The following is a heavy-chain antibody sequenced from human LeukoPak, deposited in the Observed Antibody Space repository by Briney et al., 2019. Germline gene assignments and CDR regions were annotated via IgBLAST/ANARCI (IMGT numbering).Heavy chain of an antibody. CDR3: ARHDIGYCSGNSCYSVFDY. J-gene: IGHJ4*02. CDR2: INHSGST. Sequence: NPSETLSLTCAVYGGSFSGYFWSWIRQSPGKGLEWIGEINHSGSTNYNPSLKSRVTISVDTSKNQFSLKPTSVTAADTAVYYCARHDIGYCSGNSCYSVFDYWGQGTLVTVSS. D-gene: IGHD2-15*01. V-gene: IGHV4-34*01. CDR1: GGSFSGYF.